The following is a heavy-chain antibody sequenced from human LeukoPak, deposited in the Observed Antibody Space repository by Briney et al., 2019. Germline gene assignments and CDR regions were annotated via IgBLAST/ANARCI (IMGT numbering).Heavy chain of an antibody. Sequence: ASVKVSCKASGGTFSSYAISWVRQAPGQGLEWMGGIIPIFGTANYAQKFQGRVTITADESTSTAYMELSSLRSEDTAVYYCARDVDTDYYYYYMDVWGKGTTVTVSS. CDR2: IIPIFGTA. CDR3: ARDVDTDYYYYYMDV. D-gene: IGHD5-18*01. J-gene: IGHJ6*03. CDR1: GGTFSSYA. V-gene: IGHV1-69*13.